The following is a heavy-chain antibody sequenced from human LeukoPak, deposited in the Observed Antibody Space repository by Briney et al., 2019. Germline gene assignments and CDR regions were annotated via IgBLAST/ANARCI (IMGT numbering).Heavy chain of an antibody. V-gene: IGHV4-39*07. J-gene: IGHJ4*02. Sequence: PSETLSLTCTVSGGSISSSNYYWGWIRQPPGKGLEWIGSIYYSGSTYYNPSLKSRVTISVDTSKNQFSLKLSSVTAADTAVYYCARGGARFYCSSTSCSPRFDYWGQGTLVTVSS. CDR2: IYYSGST. CDR3: ARGGARFYCSSTSCSPRFDY. D-gene: IGHD2-2*01. CDR1: GGSISSSNYY.